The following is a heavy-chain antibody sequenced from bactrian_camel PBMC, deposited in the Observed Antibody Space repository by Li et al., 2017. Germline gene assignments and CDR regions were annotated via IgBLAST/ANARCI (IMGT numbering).Heavy chain of an antibody. Sequence: DVQLVESGGGLVQPGGSLTLSCGTSGLTFRIASITWVRQAPGKGLEWVADIENYGPTTYYPDSVKGRFTISRDNAKNTVTLQMNSLKPEDTAVYYCVRDMENYAGGYWGQGTQVTVS. D-gene: IGHD1*01. CDR3: VRDMENYAGGY. J-gene: IGHJ4*01. CDR1: GLTFRIAS. CDR2: IENYGPTT. V-gene: IGHV3S31*01.